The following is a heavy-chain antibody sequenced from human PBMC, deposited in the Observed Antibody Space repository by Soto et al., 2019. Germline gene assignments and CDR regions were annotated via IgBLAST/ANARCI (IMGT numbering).Heavy chain of an antibody. Sequence: XESLNISCTGSGYSFTSYSIGWVRQMPGKGLEWMGIIYPGDSDTRYSPSFQGQVTISADKSISTAYLQWSSLKASDTAMYYCARHRRSAVAGSYYFDDWGQGPLVTVSS. CDR3: ARHRRSAVAGSYYFDD. D-gene: IGHD6-19*01. J-gene: IGHJ4*02. CDR1: GYSFTSYS. CDR2: IYPGDSDT. V-gene: IGHV5-51*01.